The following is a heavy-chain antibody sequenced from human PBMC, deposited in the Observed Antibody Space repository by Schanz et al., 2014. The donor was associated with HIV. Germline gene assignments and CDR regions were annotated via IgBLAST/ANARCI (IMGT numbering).Heavy chain of an antibody. CDR1: GFTFSTYA. J-gene: IGHJ2*01. Sequence: EVQLLESGGGLVKPGGSLRLSCAASGFTFSTYAMSWVRQAPGKGLEWVSGMRGSDDSTFYADSVKGRFTISRDNSKSTLYLQMNTLRAEDTAVYYCAKGYGDYYWYFDLWGRGTLVTVSS. D-gene: IGHD4-17*01. V-gene: IGHV3-23*01. CDR3: AKGYGDYYWYFDL. CDR2: MRGSDDST.